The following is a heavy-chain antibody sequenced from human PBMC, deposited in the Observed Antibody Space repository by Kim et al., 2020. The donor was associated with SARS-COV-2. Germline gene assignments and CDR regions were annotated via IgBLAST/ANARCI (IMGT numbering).Heavy chain of an antibody. J-gene: IGHJ4*02. CDR3: ARPTYYDILTGLDY. D-gene: IGHD3-9*01. Sequence: ADSVKGRLTLTRDNAKNSLYLQMNSLRAEDTAVYYCARPTYYDILTGLDYWGQGTLVTVSS. V-gene: IGHV3-11*03.